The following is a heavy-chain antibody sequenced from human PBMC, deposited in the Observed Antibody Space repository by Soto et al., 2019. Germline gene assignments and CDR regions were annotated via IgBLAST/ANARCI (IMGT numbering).Heavy chain of an antibody. J-gene: IGHJ4*02. CDR2: IDYRGNT. Sequence: SETLSLTWTVSDGSIGAYDWSWIRQPPGKGLKWIGYIDYRGNTDYNPPPKTRATISLDTPKNQFSLKLSSVTAADTAVNYCARHQGYYDILTGYTTYYFAYWGKGILVTVSS. D-gene: IGHD3-9*01. CDR3: ARHQGYYDILTGYTTYYFAY. CDR1: DGSIGAYD. V-gene: IGHV4-59*08.